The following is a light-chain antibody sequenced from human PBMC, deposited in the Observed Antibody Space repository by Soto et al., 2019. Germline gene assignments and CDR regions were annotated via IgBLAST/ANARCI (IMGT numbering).Light chain of an antibody. Sequence: EIVLTQSPGTLSLSPGERATLSCRASQSISYNLAWYQQKPGQAPRVLIYSASTRATGIPDRFSGSGSGTDFTLTISRLEPEDFAMYYCQQYGNSPRTFGQGTKVDIK. CDR3: QQYGNSPRT. V-gene: IGKV3-20*01. J-gene: IGKJ1*01. CDR1: QSISYN. CDR2: SAS.